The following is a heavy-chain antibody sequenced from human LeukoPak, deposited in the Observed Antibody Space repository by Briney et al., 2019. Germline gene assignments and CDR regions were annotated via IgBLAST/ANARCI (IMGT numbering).Heavy chain of an antibody. V-gene: IGHV3-7*03. CDR1: GFTFSNYW. CDR2: IKLDGSEK. CDR3: ARDQYDTWSRRGNFDS. J-gene: IGHJ4*02. D-gene: IGHD3-3*01. Sequence: GGSLRLSCTASGFTFSNYWMDWVRQAPGKGLEWVANIKLDGSEKNYVDSVKGRFTISRDNTKNSLYLQMNSLRVEDTAVFYCARDQYDTWSRRGNFDSWGQGTLVTVSP.